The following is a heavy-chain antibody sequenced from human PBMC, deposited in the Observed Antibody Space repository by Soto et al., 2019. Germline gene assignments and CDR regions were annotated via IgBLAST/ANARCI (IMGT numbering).Heavy chain of an antibody. CDR3: ASGRGYSMMNFDY. CDR1: GGSISSYY. V-gene: IGHV4-59*08. Sequence: SETLSLTCTVSGGSISSYYWSWIRQPPGKGLEWIGYIYYSGSTNYNPSLKSRVTISVDTSKNQFSLKLSSVTAADTAVYYCASGRGYSMMNFDYWGQGTLVTVSS. CDR2: IYYSGST. J-gene: IGHJ4*02. D-gene: IGHD5-18*01.